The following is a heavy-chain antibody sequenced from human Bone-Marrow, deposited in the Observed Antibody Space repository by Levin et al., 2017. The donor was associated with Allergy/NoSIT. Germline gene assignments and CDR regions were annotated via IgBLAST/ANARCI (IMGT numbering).Heavy chain of an antibody. D-gene: IGHD3-10*01. CDR1: GGSISSGGYY. J-gene: IGHJ3*01. V-gene: IGHV4-31*03. CDR3: AREVRSGSFDV. Sequence: SETLSLTCSVSGGSISSGGYYWTWIRQHPEWGLQWLGYIFYSGTTYYSPSLKSRVSISVDTSKNQFSLRLTSVTAADTAVYFCAREVRSGSFDVWGQGTVVTVSS. CDR2: IFYSGTT.